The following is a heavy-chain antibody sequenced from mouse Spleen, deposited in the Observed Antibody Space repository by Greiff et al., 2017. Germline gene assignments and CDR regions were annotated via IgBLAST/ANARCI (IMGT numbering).Heavy chain of an antibody. CDR3: ARGTNWGSFDY. D-gene: IGHD4-1*01. V-gene: IGHV1-39*01. J-gene: IGHJ2*01. CDR1: GFNIKDYY. Sequence: VQLQQSGAELVKPGASVKLSCTASGFNIKDYYMHWVKQSNGKSLEWIGVINPNYGTTSYNQKFKGKATLTVDQSSSTAYMQLNSLTSEDSAVYYCARGTNWGSFDYWGQGTTLTVSS. CDR2: INPNYGTT.